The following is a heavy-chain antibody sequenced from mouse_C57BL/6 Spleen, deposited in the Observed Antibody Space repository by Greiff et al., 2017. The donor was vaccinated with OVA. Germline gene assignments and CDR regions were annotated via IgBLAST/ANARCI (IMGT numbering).Heavy chain of an antibody. V-gene: IGHV5-4*01. CDR3: ARDTYDYDFDY. CDR2: ISDGGSYT. CDR1: GFTFSSYA. Sequence: EVKLVESGGGLVKPGGSLKLSCAASGFTFSSYAMSWVRQTPEKRLEWVATISDGGSYTYYPDNVKGRFTISRDNAKNNLYRQMSHLKSEDTAMYYCARDTYDYDFDYWGQGTTLTVSS. J-gene: IGHJ2*01. D-gene: IGHD2-4*01.